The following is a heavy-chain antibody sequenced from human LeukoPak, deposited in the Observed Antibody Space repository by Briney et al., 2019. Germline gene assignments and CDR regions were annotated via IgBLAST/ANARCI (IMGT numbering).Heavy chain of an antibody. J-gene: IGHJ5*02. CDR2: INPTGDYT. Sequence: ASVKVSCKTSGDTFTRNWMHWIRQGPGQGLEWMGVINPTGDYTMYAQKFQGRVIVTRDMSSNTDYMELGSLRSDDTAVYYCARGHSIDDKSSWLDPWGQGTLVTVSS. D-gene: IGHD1-1*01. CDR1: GDTFTRNW. V-gene: IGHV1-46*01. CDR3: ARGHSIDDKSSWLDP.